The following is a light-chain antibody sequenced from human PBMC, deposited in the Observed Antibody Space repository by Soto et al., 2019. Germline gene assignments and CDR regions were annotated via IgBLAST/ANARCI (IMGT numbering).Light chain of an antibody. CDR2: DAS. CDR1: QSISSS. CDR3: QQRSEWPRT. Sequence: EIVLTQSPATLSLSPGERATLSCRASQSISSSLAWYQQKPGQAPRLLIYDASSRATGFPARFSGSGSGTDFTLTIGSLEPKDFAVYYCQQRSEWPRTFGQGTKVEIK. V-gene: IGKV3-11*01. J-gene: IGKJ1*01.